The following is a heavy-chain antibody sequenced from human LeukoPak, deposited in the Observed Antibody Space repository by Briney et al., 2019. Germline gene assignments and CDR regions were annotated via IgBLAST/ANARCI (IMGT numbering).Heavy chain of an antibody. J-gene: IGHJ4*02. CDR2: XXXXGST. D-gene: IGHD3-16*02. Sequence: SETLSLTCAVYGGSFSGYYWSWIRQPPGKGLXXXXXXXXXGSTNYNPSLKSRVTISVDTSKNQFSLKLSSVTAADTAVYYCARGPLITFGGVIVGYFDYWGQGTLVTVSS. CDR3: ARGPLITFGGVIVGYFDY. CDR1: GGSFSGYY. V-gene: IGHV4-34*01.